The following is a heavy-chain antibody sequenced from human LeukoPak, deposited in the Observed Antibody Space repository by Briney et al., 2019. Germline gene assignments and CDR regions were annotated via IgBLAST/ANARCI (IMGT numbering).Heavy chain of an antibody. D-gene: IGHD3-16*01. CDR1: GGTFSSYA. Sequence: GSSVKVSCKASGGTFSSYAISWVRQAPGQGLEWMGRIIPILGIANYAQKFQGRVTITADKSTSTAYMELSSLRSEDTAVYYCARGLATRVAGVVVWAFDIWGQGTMVTVSS. CDR2: IIPILGIA. CDR3: ARGLATRVAGVVVWAFDI. V-gene: IGHV1-69*04. J-gene: IGHJ3*02.